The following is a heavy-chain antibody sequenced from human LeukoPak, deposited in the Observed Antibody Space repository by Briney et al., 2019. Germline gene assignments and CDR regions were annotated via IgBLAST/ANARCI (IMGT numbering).Heavy chain of an antibody. D-gene: IGHD3-10*01. Sequence: GASVKVSCKASGGTFSSYAISWGRQAPGQGLEWMGGIIPIFGTANYAQKFQGRVTITTDESTSTAYMELSSLRSEDTAVYYCASGTYYGSGVDYWGQGTLVTVSS. CDR3: ASGTYYGSGVDY. V-gene: IGHV1-69*05. CDR2: IIPIFGTA. CDR1: GGTFSSYA. J-gene: IGHJ4*02.